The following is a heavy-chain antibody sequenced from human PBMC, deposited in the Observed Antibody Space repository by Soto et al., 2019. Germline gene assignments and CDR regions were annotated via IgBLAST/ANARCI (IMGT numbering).Heavy chain of an antibody. CDR3: ARGRGYTTGPGADG. V-gene: IGHV4-31*03. J-gene: IGHJ6*02. D-gene: IGHD5-12*01. CDR1: RASSTGGGYY. Sequence: SETVSLSCTVSRASSTGGGYYWGWIRQHPGKGPEWIGYIHSSGSPYYNPSLQSRLTMSIDSSKSQFSLQLTSVTAADSAVCYCARGRGYTTGPGADGWGQRTTVTVS. CDR2: IHSSGSP.